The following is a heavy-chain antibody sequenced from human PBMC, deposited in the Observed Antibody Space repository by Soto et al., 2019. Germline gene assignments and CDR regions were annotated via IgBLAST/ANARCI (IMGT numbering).Heavy chain of an antibody. CDR2: IMPVFRRP. CDR3: ARDKDRLQLGGNYYFILDV. CDR1: GGTFRTSA. Sequence: QVQLVQSGAEVKKPGSSVKVSCKASGGTFRTSAISWVRQAPGQGLEWVGGIMPVFRRPKYAQNFQDRVTIPADESTITAYMELNSLRSDDTAVYYCARDKDRLQLGGNYYFILDVWGQGTAVTVSS. D-gene: IGHD1-1*01. V-gene: IGHV1-69*12. J-gene: IGHJ6*02.